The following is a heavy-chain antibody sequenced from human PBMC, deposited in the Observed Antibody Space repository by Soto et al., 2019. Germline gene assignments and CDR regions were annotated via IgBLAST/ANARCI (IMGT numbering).Heavy chain of an antibody. J-gene: IGHJ6*02. Sequence: PGGSLRLSCTASGFIFDSYAMSWVRQAPGKGLECISTISGSGHNTYYADSVKGRFTTSRDSSKDTVYLQMNNLRADDTAVYFCGGGPDYRNNYYSGIDVWGQGTTVTVYS. CDR2: ISGSGHNT. D-gene: IGHD3-10*01. CDR1: GFIFDSYA. CDR3: GGGPDYRNNYYSGIDV. V-gene: IGHV3-23*01.